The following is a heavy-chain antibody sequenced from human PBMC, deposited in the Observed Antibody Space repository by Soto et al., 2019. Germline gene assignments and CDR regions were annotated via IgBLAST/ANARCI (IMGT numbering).Heavy chain of an antibody. Sequence: QVQLVQSGAEVKKPGSSVKVSCKASGGTFSSYTISWVRQAPGQGLEWMGRIIPILGIANYAQKFQGRVTITADKSTSTAYMELSSLRSEDTAVYYWARDLGRGGRTHWGQGTLVTVSS. D-gene: IGHD3-16*01. CDR1: GGTFSSYT. J-gene: IGHJ4*02. CDR3: ARDLGRGGRTH. V-gene: IGHV1-69*08. CDR2: IIPILGIA.